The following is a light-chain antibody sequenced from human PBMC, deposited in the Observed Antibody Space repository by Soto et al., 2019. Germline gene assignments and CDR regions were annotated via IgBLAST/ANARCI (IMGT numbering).Light chain of an antibody. Sequence: LVLTQSPGTLSLSPGETAALSCRASQIGSGNYLSWYQQKPGQAPRLLIYATSTRAPGIPDRFSGSGSATDFTLTINILEHEDSAVYFCQHFGYPQWTFGRGTKVDI. V-gene: IGKV3-20*01. CDR3: QHFGYPQWT. CDR1: QIGSGNY. CDR2: ATS. J-gene: IGKJ1*01.